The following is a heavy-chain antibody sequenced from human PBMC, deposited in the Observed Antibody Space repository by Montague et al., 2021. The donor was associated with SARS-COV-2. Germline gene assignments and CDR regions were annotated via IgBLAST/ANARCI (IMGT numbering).Heavy chain of an antibody. D-gene: IGHD3-22*01. V-gene: IGHV4-59*01. J-gene: IGHJ4*02. CDR2: IFYTGSK. Sequence: SETLSLTCSVSGGSTSNYYWTWIRQSPGKGLQWIGYIFYTGSKKFNPSLKTRVSMSMDASKNHFSLRLSSVAAADTARYYCARAQNIRFITTSVNYFDLWGLGAMVTVSS. CDR3: ARAQNIRFITTSVNYFDL. CDR1: GGSTSNYY.